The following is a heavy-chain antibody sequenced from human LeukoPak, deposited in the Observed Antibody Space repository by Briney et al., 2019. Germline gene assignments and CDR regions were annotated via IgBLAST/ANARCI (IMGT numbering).Heavy chain of an antibody. CDR3: ARDRVQLWNYGMDV. D-gene: IGHD5-18*01. Sequence: GRSLRLSCAASGFTFSSYAMHWVRQAPGKGLEWVAVISYDGNNKYYADSVKGRFTISRDNSKNTLYLQMNSLRAEDMAVYYCARDRVQLWNYGMDVWGQGTTVTVSS. J-gene: IGHJ6*02. V-gene: IGHV3-30-3*01. CDR1: GFTFSSYA. CDR2: ISYDGNNK.